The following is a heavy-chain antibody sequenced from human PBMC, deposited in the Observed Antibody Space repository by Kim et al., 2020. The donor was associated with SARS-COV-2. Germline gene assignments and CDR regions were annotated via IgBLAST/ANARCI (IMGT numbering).Heavy chain of an antibody. J-gene: IGHJ3*02. Sequence: RVTISGDTSKNQFSLKLSSVTAADTAVYYCARHGSEWLRLRGMMNAFDIWGQGTMVTVSS. D-gene: IGHD5-12*01. CDR3: ARHGSEWLRLRGMMNAFDI. V-gene: IGHV4-30-2*03.